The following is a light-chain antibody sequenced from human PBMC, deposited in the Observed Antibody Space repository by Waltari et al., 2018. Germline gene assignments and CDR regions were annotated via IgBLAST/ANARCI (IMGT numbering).Light chain of an antibody. Sequence: DIQMTQSPSSLSASVGARVTITCRASQSISSHLNWYQQKPGKAPKLLIYAASSLQSGVPSRFSCSGSGTDFTLTISSLQPEDFATYYCQQSYSTPETFGQGTKLEIK. V-gene: IGKV1-39*01. CDR1: QSISSH. CDR3: QQSYSTPET. J-gene: IGKJ2*01. CDR2: AAS.